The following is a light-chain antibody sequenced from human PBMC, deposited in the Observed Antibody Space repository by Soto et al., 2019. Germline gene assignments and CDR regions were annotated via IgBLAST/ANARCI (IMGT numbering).Light chain of an antibody. CDR2: GVS. CDR3: QGYGSSPKT. Sequence: IVLTQSPGTLSLSPGEGATLSCSTRQPVNSGYLAWYQQKPGQAPRLLMYGVSTRDTGIPDRFSGSGAGTDFTLTISRLEPGDFAVYYCQGYGSSPKTFGQGAKVEFK. CDR1: QPVNSGY. V-gene: IGKV3-20*01. J-gene: IGKJ1*01.